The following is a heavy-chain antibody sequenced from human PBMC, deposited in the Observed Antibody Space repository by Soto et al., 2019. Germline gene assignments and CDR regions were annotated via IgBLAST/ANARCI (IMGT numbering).Heavy chain of an antibody. D-gene: IGHD3-22*01. V-gene: IGHV4-34*01. CDR1: GGSFSGYY. CDR3: ARGSGYYYASLPFDY. CDR2: INHSGST. J-gene: IGHJ4*02. Sequence: SETLSLTCAVYGGSFSGYYWSWIRQPPGKGLEWIGEINHSGSTNYNPSLKSRVTISVDTSKNQFSLKLSSVTAADTAVYYCARGSGYYYASLPFDYWGQGTLVTVSS.